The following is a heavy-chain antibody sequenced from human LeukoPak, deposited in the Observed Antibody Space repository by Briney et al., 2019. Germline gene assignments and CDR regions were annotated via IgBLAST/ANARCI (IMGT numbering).Heavy chain of an antibody. D-gene: IGHD3-22*01. CDR1: GFTFTAYL. CDR2: MSSDGNAM. J-gene: IGHJ4*02. V-gene: IGHV3-30-3*01. Sequence: PGRSLRLSCAASGFTFTAYLIHWVRQAPGTGLEWVAVMSSDGNAMFYADSVKGRFTISRDNSKNTLYLQMNSLRAEDTAVYYCVRESEYYFDHSASFDYWGQGTLVTVSS. CDR3: VRESEYYFDHSASFDY.